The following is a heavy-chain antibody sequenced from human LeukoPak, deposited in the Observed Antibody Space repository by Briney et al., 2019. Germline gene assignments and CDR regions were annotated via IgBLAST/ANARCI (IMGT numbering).Heavy chain of an antibody. CDR2: IYSGGST. V-gene: IGHV3-53*01. J-gene: IGHJ4*02. D-gene: IGHD5-18*01. CDR1: GFTVSSNY. CDR3: ASGYSYGLFDY. Sequence: GGSLRLSCAASGFTVSSNYMSWVRQAPGKGLEWVSVIYSGGSTYYADSVKGRFTISRDNAKNSLYLQMNSLRAEDTAVYYCASGYSYGLFDYWGQGTLVTVSS.